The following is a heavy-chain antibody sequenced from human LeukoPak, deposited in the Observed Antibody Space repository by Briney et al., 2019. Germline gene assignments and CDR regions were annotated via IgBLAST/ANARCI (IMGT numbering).Heavy chain of an antibody. J-gene: IGHJ6*03. D-gene: IGHD6-25*01. V-gene: IGHV3-23*01. Sequence: PGGSLRLSCAASGFTFSVYAMNWVRQAPGKGLEWVSDISVSGGSTYYADSVKGRFTISRDNSKNTLYLQMDSLKADDTAVYYCATSSRLYYYYYFIDVWGKGTTVTVSS. CDR1: GFTFSVYA. CDR2: ISVSGGST. CDR3: ATSSRLYYYYYFIDV.